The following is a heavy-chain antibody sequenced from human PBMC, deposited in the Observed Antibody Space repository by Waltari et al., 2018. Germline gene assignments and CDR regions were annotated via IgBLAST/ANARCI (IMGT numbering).Heavy chain of an antibody. Sequence: QVQLQESGPGLVKPSETLSLTCTVFGGSLTSHYWSWIRQPPGKGLEWIVYSGKKYNPSLKSRATISLDTSKNQFSLTLTSVTAADTAVYYCVRSYTTTTTPIAGYWGQGTLVTVSS. CDR1: GGSLTSHY. CDR3: VRSYTTTTTPIAGY. V-gene: IGHV4-59*11. D-gene: IGHD3-16*01. CDR2: YSGK. J-gene: IGHJ4*02.